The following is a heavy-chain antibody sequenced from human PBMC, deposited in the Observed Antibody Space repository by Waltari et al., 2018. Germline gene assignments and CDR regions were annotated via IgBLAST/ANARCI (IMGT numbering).Heavy chain of an antibody. J-gene: IGHJ4*02. CDR3: ARRSQLWQY. Sequence: QVQLQQWGAGLLKSSGTLSLTCAVDGGSFSGYYWVCLGQPTRKGLEWIGEINHSGSTTYNPSVKSRVTISVDTSKNQFSLKLSSVTAADTAVYYCARRSQLWQYWGQGTLVTVSS. V-gene: IGHV4-34*01. CDR2: INHSGST. D-gene: IGHD5-18*01. CDR1: GGSFSGYY.